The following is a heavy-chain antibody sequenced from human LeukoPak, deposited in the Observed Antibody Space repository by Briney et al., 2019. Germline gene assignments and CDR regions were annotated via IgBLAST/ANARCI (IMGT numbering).Heavy chain of an antibody. J-gene: IGHJ5*02. CDR2: IYVTGST. Sequence: SETLSLTCTVSGGSISSYYWTWIRQPPGKGLEWIGYIYVTGSTNYNPSLKSRVTISVDTSKNQFPLKLSSVTAADTAVYYCAREKGYCSGGSCSNWFDPWGQGTLVTVSS. D-gene: IGHD2-15*01. V-gene: IGHV4-59*01. CDR3: AREKGYCSGGSCSNWFDP. CDR1: GGSISSYY.